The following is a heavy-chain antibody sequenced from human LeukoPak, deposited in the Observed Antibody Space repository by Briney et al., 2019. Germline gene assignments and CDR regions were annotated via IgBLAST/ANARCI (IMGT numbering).Heavy chain of an antibody. CDR1: GYTFTRYG. CDR3: AREGGIVATTAFDY. CDR2: ISAYNGNT. J-gene: IGHJ4*02. V-gene: IGHV1-18*01. Sequence: ASVKVSCKASGYTFTRYGISWGRQAPGPGLEWMGWISAYNGNTNYAQKLQSRVTVTTDTSTSTAYMELRSLRSDDTAVYCCAREGGIVATTAFDYWGQGTLVTVSS. D-gene: IGHD5-12*01.